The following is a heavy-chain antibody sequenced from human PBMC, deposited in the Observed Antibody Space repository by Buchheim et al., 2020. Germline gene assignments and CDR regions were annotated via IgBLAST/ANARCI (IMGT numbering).Heavy chain of an antibody. J-gene: IGHJ6*03. Sequence: QLQLQESGPGLVKPSETLSLTCTVSGGSISSSSYYWGWIRQPPGKGLEWIGSIYYSGSTYYNPSLKSRVTISVDTSKNQFSLKRSSVTAADTAVYYCARGGGGESTAKNYYYYYMDVWGKGTT. CDR1: GGSISSSSYY. D-gene: IGHD3-10*01. V-gene: IGHV4-39*01. CDR2: IYYSGST. CDR3: ARGGGGESTAKNYYYYYMDV.